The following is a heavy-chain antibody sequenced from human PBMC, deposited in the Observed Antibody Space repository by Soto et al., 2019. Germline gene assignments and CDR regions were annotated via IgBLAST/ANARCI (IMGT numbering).Heavy chain of an antibody. CDR1: GFTFSDHY. CDR2: ISSSGSFT. D-gene: IGHD3-10*01. V-gene: IGHV3-11*06. J-gene: IGHJ6*02. CDR3: ARGRLTYYYYGLDV. Sequence: QVQLVESGGGLVRPGGPLRLSCAASGFTFSDHYMSWIRQAPGKGLEWISYISSSGSFTNYADSVKGRFTISRDNGKKSLYLQMNTLPAEDTALYSCARGRLTYYYYGLDVWGQGTTVTVS.